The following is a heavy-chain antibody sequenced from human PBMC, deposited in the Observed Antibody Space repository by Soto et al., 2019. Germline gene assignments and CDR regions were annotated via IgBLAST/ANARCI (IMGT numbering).Heavy chain of an antibody. Sequence: SETLSLTCAVSGGSISSSNWWSWVRQPPGKGLEWIGEIYHSGSTNYNPSLKSRVTISVDKSKNQFSLKLSSVTAADTAVYYCARDRNYYDSSGYYYRYWYFDLWGRGTLVTVYS. CDR1: GGSISSSNW. CDR2: IYHSGST. CDR3: ARDRNYYDSSGYYYRYWYFDL. V-gene: IGHV4-4*02. D-gene: IGHD3-22*01. J-gene: IGHJ2*01.